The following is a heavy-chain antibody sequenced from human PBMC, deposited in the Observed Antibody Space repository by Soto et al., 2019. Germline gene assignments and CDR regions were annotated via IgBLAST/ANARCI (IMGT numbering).Heavy chain of an antibody. CDR2: IIPIFGTA. J-gene: IGHJ2*01. CDR3: ARGNHRWLQLWYFDL. D-gene: IGHD5-12*01. Sequence: QVQLVQSGAEVKKPGSSVTVSCKASGGTFSSYTISWVRQAPGQGLEWMGGIIPIFGTANYAQKFQGRVTITADESTRTAYMELSSLRSEDTAVYYCARGNHRWLQLWYFDLWGRGTLVTVYS. V-gene: IGHV1-69*12. CDR1: GGTFSSYT.